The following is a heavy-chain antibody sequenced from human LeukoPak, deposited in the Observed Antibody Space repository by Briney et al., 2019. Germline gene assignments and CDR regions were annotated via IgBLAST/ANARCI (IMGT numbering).Heavy chain of an antibody. CDR2: IKQDGSEK. CDR3: ARDLGYYGSGTEGIWFDP. CDR1: GFTFSSYW. D-gene: IGHD3-10*01. Sequence: SGGSLRLSCAASGFTFSSYWMSWVRQAPGKGLEWVANIKQDGSEKYYVDSVKGRFTISRDNAKNSLYLQMNSLRAEDTAVYYCARDLGYYGSGTEGIWFDPWGQGTLVTVSS. J-gene: IGHJ5*02. V-gene: IGHV3-7*01.